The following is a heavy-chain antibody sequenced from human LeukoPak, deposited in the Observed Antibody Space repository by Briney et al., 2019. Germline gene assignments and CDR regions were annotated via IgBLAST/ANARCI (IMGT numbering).Heavy chain of an antibody. D-gene: IGHD3-10*01. J-gene: IGHJ5*02. CDR3: ARRNYYGSGSYCA. CDR1: GGSLTSSGSY. Sequence: SETLSLTCTVSGGSLTSSGSYWGWIRQPPGEGLEWIASVFYSGSTYYNPSLKSRVTISVDTSKNQFSLRLSSVTAADTAVYYCARRNYYGSGSYCAWGQGALVTVSS. CDR2: VFYSGST. V-gene: IGHV4-39*01.